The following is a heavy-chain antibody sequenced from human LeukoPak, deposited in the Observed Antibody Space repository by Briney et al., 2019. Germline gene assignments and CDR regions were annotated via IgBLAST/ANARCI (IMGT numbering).Heavy chain of an antibody. D-gene: IGHD3-22*01. Sequence: GGSLRLSCAASGFTFSSYWMSWVRQAPGKGPEWVANIKQDGSEKYYVDSVKGRFTISRDNAKNSLYLQMNSLRAEDTAVYYCARDISTYYYDSSGYYYGGDFDYWGQGTLVTVSS. J-gene: IGHJ4*02. CDR1: GFTFSSYW. CDR2: IKQDGSEK. V-gene: IGHV3-7*01. CDR3: ARDISTYYYDSSGYYYGGDFDY.